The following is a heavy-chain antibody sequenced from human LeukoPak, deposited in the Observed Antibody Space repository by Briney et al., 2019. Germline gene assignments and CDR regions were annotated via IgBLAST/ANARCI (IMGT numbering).Heavy chain of an antibody. CDR2: IYTSGST. CDR3: ARDSYDSSGYYYEPLNY. CDR1: GGSISSYY. J-gene: IGHJ4*02. V-gene: IGHV4-4*07. D-gene: IGHD3-22*01. Sequence: SETLSLTCTVSGGSISSYYWSWIRQPAGKGLEWIGRIYTSGSTNYNPSLKSRVTMSVDTSKNQFSLKLSSVTAADTAVYYCARDSYDSSGYYYEPLNYWGQGTLVTVSS.